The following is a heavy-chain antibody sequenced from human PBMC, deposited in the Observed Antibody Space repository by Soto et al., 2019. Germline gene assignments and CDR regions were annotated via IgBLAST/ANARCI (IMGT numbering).Heavy chain of an antibody. V-gene: IGHV3-74*01. CDR2: IKSDGSDT. CDR3: VRVAYGDLGG. J-gene: IGHJ4*02. Sequence: VQLVESGGGLVQPGGSLRLSCAASGFTFSSYWMHWVRQAPGKGLVWVSRIKSDGSDTSYADSVKGRFTISRDNAKNTLYLQMRSLRAEDTAVYYCVRVAYGDLGGWGQGTLVTVSS. D-gene: IGHD4-17*01. CDR1: GFTFSSYW.